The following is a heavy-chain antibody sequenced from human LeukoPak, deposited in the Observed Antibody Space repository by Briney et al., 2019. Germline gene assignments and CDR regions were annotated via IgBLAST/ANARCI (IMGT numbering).Heavy chain of an antibody. CDR1: GYTFTGYY. CDR3: AREIRGVVVPAAMSYYYYGMDV. CDR2: INPNSGGT. Sequence: ASVKVSCKASGYTFTGYYMHWVRQAPGQGLEWMGWINPNSGGTNYAQKFQGRVTMTRDTSISTAYMEPSRLRSDDTAVYYCAREIRGVVVPAAMSYYYYGMDVWGQGTTVTVSS. J-gene: IGHJ6*02. D-gene: IGHD2-2*01. V-gene: IGHV1-2*02.